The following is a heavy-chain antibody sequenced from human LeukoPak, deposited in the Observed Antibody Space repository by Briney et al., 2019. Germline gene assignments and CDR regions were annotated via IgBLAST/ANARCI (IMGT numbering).Heavy chain of an antibody. V-gene: IGHV3-11*06. Sequence: GGSLRLSCAASGFTFSDYYMSWIRQAPGKGLEWVSYISSSSSYTNYADSVKGRLTISRDNAKSSLYLQMNSLRAEDTAVYYCATHFWSGYSSSDYWGQGSLVTVSS. CDR3: ATHFWSGYSSSDY. D-gene: IGHD3-3*02. CDR2: ISSSSSYT. J-gene: IGHJ4*02. CDR1: GFTFSDYY.